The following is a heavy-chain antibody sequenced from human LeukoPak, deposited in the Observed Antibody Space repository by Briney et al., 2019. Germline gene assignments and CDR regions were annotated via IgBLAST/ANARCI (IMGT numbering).Heavy chain of an antibody. Sequence: MHWVRXAXGQGLEWMGWINPNSGGTNYAQKFQGRVTMTRDTSISTAYMELSRLRSDDTAVYYCARDLGYSRHYWGQGTLVTVSS. V-gene: IGHV1-2*02. CDR3: ARDLGYSRHY. CDR2: INPNSGGT. D-gene: IGHD6-13*01. J-gene: IGHJ4*02.